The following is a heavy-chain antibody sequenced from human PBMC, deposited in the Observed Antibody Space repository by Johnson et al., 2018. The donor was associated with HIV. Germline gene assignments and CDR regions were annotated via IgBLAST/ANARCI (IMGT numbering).Heavy chain of an antibody. D-gene: IGHD5-24*01. CDR1: GFTFSSYA. CDR3: AKSALERATPLAEVDAFDV. V-gene: IGHV3-30*04. CDR2: ISYDGSNK. Sequence: QMQLVESGGGVVQPGRSLRLSCAASGFTFSSYAMHWVRQAPGKGLEWVAVISYDGSNKYYADSVKGRFTISRDNSKNTLYLQMNNLRVEDTALYYCAKSALERATPLAEVDAFDVWGQGTMVTVSS. J-gene: IGHJ3*01.